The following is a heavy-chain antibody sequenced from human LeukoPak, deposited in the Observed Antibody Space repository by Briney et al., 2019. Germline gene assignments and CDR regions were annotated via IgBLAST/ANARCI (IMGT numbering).Heavy chain of an antibody. D-gene: IGHD6-13*01. Sequence: SETLSLTCTVSGYSISSGYYWGWIRQHPGKGLEWIGYIYYSGSTYYNPSLKSRVTISVDTSKNQFSLKLSSVTAADTAVYYCARELTPDMIVAAGNWFDPWGQGTLVTVSS. J-gene: IGHJ5*02. CDR1: GYSISSGYY. V-gene: IGHV4-31*03. CDR2: IYYSGST. CDR3: ARELTPDMIVAAGNWFDP.